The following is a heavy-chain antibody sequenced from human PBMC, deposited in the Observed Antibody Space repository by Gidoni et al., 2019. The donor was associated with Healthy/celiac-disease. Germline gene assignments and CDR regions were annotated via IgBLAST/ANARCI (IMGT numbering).Heavy chain of an antibody. Sequence: QVTLKESGPALVKPTQTLTLTCTFSGFSLSTSGMRVRWIRQPPGKALECLARIDWDDDKFYSTSLKTRLTISKDTSKNQVVLTMTNMDPVDTATYYWARSKGYSGYDDFFDYWGQGTLVTVSS. J-gene: IGHJ4*02. CDR1: GFSLSTSGMR. CDR2: IDWDDDK. CDR3: ARSKGYSGYDDFFDY. D-gene: IGHD5-12*01. V-gene: IGHV2-70*04.